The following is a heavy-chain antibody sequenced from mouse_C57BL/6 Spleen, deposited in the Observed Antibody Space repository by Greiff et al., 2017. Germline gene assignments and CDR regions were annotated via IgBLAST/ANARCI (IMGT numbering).Heavy chain of an antibody. CDR2: IDPETGGT. V-gene: IGHV1-15*01. D-gene: IGHD2-2*01. CDR3: YPIGYEGWFAY. J-gene: IGHJ3*01. Sequence: VQLQQSGAELVRPGASVTLSCKASGYTFTDYEMHWVKQTPVHGLEWIGAIDPETGGTAYNQKFKGKAILTADKSSSTAYMELRSLTSEDSAVYYCYPIGYEGWFAYWGQGTLVTVSA. CDR1: GYTFTDYE.